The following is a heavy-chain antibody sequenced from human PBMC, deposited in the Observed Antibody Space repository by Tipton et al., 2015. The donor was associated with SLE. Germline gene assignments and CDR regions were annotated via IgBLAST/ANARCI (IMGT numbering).Heavy chain of an antibody. CDR2: VFRGGST. CDR1: GDSLSGQY. CDR3: ARSLDAAALFDY. Sequence: TLSLTCSVYGDSLSGQYWSWIRQPPGKGLEWIGEVFRGGSTNYSPSLESRVTITVDMSKNQFSLKLTSVTAADTAVYYCARSLDAAALFDYWGQGALVTVSS. J-gene: IGHJ4*02. D-gene: IGHD2-2*01. V-gene: IGHV4-34*12.